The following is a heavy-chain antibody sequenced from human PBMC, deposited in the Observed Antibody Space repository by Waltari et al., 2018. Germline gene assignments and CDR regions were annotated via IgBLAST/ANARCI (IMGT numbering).Heavy chain of an antibody. V-gene: IGHV4-39*01. D-gene: IGHD3-9*01. Sequence: QLQLQESGPGLVKPSETLSLTCTVSGGSISRESYYWGGCRQPPGKVLEWIGVISYSVSTYYTPSLKSRVTISVDTSKNQFSLKLSSVTAADTAVYYCARLSYHIVTGYGWFDPWGLGTLVTVSS. J-gene: IGHJ5*02. CDR2: ISYSVST. CDR1: GGSISRESYY. CDR3: ARLSYHIVTGYGWFDP.